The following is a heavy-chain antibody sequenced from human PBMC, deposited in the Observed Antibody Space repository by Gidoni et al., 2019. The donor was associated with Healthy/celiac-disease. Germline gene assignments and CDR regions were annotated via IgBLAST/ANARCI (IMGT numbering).Heavy chain of an antibody. CDR3: ARDREAVAGIFDY. Sequence: VQLVESGGGVVQPGRSLRLSCAASGFTFSSYAMHWVRQAPGKGLEWVAVISYDGSNKYYADSVKGRFTISRDNSKNTLYLQMNSLRAEDTAVYYCARDREAVAGIFDYWGQGTLVTVSS. CDR1: GFTFSSYA. CDR2: ISYDGSNK. D-gene: IGHD6-19*01. J-gene: IGHJ4*02. V-gene: IGHV3-30-3*01.